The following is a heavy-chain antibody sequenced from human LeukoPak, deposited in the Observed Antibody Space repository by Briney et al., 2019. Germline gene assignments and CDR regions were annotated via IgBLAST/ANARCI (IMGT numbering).Heavy chain of an antibody. CDR1: GXSFTSYW. CDR2: IDPSDSYT. Sequence: GESLKISFKGSGXSFTSYWISWVRQMPGKGLEWMGRIDPSDSYTNYSPSFQGHVTISADKSISTAYLQWSSLKASDTAMYYCARPSYYYGSGSYSDSYYFDYWGQGTLVTVSS. CDR3: ARPSYYYGSGSYSDSYYFDY. V-gene: IGHV5-10-1*01. D-gene: IGHD3-10*01. J-gene: IGHJ4*02.